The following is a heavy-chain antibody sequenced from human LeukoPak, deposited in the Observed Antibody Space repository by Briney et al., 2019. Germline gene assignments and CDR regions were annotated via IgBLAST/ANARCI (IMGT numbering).Heavy chain of an antibody. CDR3: ARGGRTGCYTASWSDP. J-gene: IGHJ5*02. D-gene: IGHD3-3*01. CDR1: GGSFTSYY. CDR2: LNHSGST. Sequence: SETLSLTCCGYGGSFTSYYWSWLRQPPGKGLEWIGDLNHSGSTNYSPSLKSRVTISVDTSTIQFSLELSSVSAADTAVYYCARGGRTGCYTASWSDPWGQGTLVTVSS. V-gene: IGHV4-34*01.